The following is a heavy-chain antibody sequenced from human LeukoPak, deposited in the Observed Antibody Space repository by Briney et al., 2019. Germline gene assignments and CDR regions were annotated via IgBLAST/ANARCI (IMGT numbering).Heavy chain of an antibody. CDR2: MSLNSGDT. V-gene: IGHV1-8*01. J-gene: IGHJ5*02. CDR3: ARDLGDIVLMRGNGWFDP. Sequence: GASVKVSCKASGYTFTSYDFNWVRQATGQRPEWMGWMSLNSGDTGYAQKFQDRVTMTRNTSISTAYMELSSLRSDDTAVYYCARDLGDIVLMRGNGWFDPWGQGTLVTVSS. CDR1: GYTFTSYD. D-gene: IGHD2-8*01.